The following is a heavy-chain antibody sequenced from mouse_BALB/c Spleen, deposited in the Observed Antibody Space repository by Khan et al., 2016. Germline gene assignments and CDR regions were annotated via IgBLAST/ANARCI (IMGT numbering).Heavy chain of an antibody. CDR1: GFSLTSYG. D-gene: IGHD2-12*01. J-gene: IGHJ1*01. CDR2: IWAGGST. CDR3: ARDLNDDWYFDV. Sequence: QVQLKESGPGLVAPSQSLSITCTVSGFSLTSYGVHWVRQPPGKGLEWLGVIWAGGSTNYNSALMSRLSISKDNSKSQVFLKMNSLQTDVTAMYYCARDLNDDWYFDVWGAGTTVTVSS. V-gene: IGHV2-9*02.